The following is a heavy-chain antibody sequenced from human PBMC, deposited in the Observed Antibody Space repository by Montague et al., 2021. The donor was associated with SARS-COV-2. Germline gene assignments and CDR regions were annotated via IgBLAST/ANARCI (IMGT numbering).Heavy chain of an antibody. CDR3: TRGLYAAYH. CDR1: GFTFSDYA. D-gene: IGHD2/OR15-2a*01. Sequence: SLRLSCAASGFTFSDYAMNWVRQAPGKGLEWVSNINYRGTYYADSVRGRLTISRDNSKNTLYLQMHSLRAEDTAVYYCTRGLYAAYHWGQGTLVTVSS. CDR2: INYRGT. J-gene: IGHJ4*02. V-gene: IGHV3-23*01.